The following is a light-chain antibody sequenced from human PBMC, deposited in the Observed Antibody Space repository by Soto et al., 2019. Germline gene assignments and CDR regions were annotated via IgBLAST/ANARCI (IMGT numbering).Light chain of an antibody. J-gene: IGLJ1*01. Sequence: SALTQPASVSGSPGQSITISFTGTSSDVGSYNLVSWYQQHPGKAPKLMIYEGSKRPSGVSNRFSGSKSGNTASLTISGLQAEDEADYYCCSYAGSSTFAYVFGTGTKVTVL. CDR1: SSDVGSYNL. V-gene: IGLV2-23*03. CDR3: CSYAGSSTFAYV. CDR2: EGS.